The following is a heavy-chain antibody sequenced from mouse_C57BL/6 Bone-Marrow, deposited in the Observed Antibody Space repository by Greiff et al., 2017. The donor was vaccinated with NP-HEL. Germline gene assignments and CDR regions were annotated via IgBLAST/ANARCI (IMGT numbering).Heavy chain of an antibody. Sequence: EVQLQESGAELVRPGASVKLSCTASGFNIKDDYMHWVKQRPEQGLEWIGWIDPENGDTEYASKFQGKATITADTSSNTAYLQLSSLTSEDTAVYYCTTSYDYQFAYWGQGTLVTVSA. CDR1: GFNIKDDY. V-gene: IGHV14-4*01. CDR3: TTSYDYQFAY. CDR2: IDPENGDT. J-gene: IGHJ3*01. D-gene: IGHD2-4*01.